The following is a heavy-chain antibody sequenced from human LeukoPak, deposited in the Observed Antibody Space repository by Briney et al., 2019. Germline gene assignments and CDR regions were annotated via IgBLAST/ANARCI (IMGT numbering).Heavy chain of an antibody. CDR1: GYTFTGYY. J-gene: IGHJ4*02. D-gene: IGHD3-10*01. Sequence: GASVKVSCKASGYTFTGYYMHWVRQAPGQGLEWMGWINPNSGGTNYAQKFQGRVTMTRDTSISTAYMELSRLRSDDTAVYYCARATYYYGSGSYNLCDYWGQGTLVTVSS. V-gene: IGHV1-2*02. CDR2: INPNSGGT. CDR3: ARATYYYGSGSYNLCDY.